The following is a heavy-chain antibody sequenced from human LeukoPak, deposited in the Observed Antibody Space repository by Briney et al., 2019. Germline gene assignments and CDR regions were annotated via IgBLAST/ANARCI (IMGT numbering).Heavy chain of an antibody. CDR2: INHSGRT. CDR3: ARDVVLVPAAIHYGMDV. Sequence: SETLSLTSAVYGGSFSDYFSGWIRQLPGKGLEWIGAINHSGRTYYNPSLKSRVTISVDTSKSQFSLNLSSVTAADTAVYYCARDVVLVPAAIHYGMDVWGQGTTVTVSS. J-gene: IGHJ6*02. CDR1: GGSFSDYF. V-gene: IGHV4-34*01. D-gene: IGHD2-2*01.